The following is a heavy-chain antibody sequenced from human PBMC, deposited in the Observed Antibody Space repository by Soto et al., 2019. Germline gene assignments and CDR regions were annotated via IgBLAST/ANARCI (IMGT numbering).Heavy chain of an antibody. V-gene: IGHV3-7*03. CDR2: IRPDGSEI. Sequence: EVQVVESGGGLVQPGGSLRVSCVGSGFTFRSYWMSWVRQAPGKGLEWVANIRPDGSEIYYVDSVKGRFTISRDNAKNSLYLQMSSLRAEDTAVYYCAREEGATVANNWFDSWGQGALVTVSS. CDR1: GFTFRSYW. J-gene: IGHJ5*01. CDR3: AREEGATVANNWFDS. D-gene: IGHD4-17*01.